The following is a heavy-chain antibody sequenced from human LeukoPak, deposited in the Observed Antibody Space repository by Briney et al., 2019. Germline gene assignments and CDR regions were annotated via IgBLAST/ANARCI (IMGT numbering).Heavy chain of an antibody. J-gene: IGHJ4*02. CDR3: ARDQSLRFLEWLPID. CDR2: IDPYTGGA. CDR1: GYTFTDYH. D-gene: IGHD3-3*01. Sequence: ASVKVSCKASGYTFTDYHMHWVRQAPGQGLEWMGCIDPYTGGAHYAQKFQDWLSMTRDTSINTAYMELSSLRSDDAAVYYCARDQSLRFLEWLPIDWGQGTLVTVSS. V-gene: IGHV1-2*04.